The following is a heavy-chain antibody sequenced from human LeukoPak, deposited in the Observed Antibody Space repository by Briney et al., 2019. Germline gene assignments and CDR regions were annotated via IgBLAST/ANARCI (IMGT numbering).Heavy chain of an antibody. CDR1: GYRFTSYW. CDR3: ARQRFTMRAYAGNWFDP. J-gene: IGHJ5*02. CDR2: IYPGDSDT. V-gene: IGHV5-51*01. Sequence: PGESLKISCKGSGYRFTSYWIGWVRQMPGKGLEWMGIIYPGDSDTRYNPSFQDQVTISADKSISTAYLQWSSLKASDTAMYYCARQRFTMRAYAGNWFDPWGQGTLVTVSS. D-gene: IGHD3-10*01.